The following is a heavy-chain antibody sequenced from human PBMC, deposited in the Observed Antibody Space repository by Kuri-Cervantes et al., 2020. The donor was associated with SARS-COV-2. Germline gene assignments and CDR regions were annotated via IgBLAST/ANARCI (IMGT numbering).Heavy chain of an antibody. Sequence: GESLKISCAASGFTFSSYAMHWVRQAPGKGLEWVAVIPYDGSNKYYAEPVKGRFTISRDNSKNTLYLQMNSLRAEDTAVYYCVRDGDHWNFDYWGQGTLVTVSS. J-gene: IGHJ4*02. D-gene: IGHD1-1*01. V-gene: IGHV3-30-3*01. CDR1: GFTFSSYA. CDR3: VRDGDHWNFDY. CDR2: IPYDGSNK.